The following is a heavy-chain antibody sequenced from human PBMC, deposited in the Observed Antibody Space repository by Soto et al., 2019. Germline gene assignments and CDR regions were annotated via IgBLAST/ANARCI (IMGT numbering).Heavy chain of an antibody. Sequence: VASVKVSCKASGGTFSSYAISWVRQAPGQGLEWMGGIIPIFGTANYAQKFQGRVTITADESTSTAYMELSSLRSEDTAVYYCARDDGVTGTTDLDYYGMDVWGQGTTVTVSS. J-gene: IGHJ6*02. CDR3: ARDDGVTGTTDLDYYGMDV. V-gene: IGHV1-69*13. D-gene: IGHD1-7*01. CDR2: IIPIFGTA. CDR1: GGTFSSYA.